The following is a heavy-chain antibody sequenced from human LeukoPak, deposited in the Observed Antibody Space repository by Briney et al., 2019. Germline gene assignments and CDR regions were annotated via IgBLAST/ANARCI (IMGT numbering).Heavy chain of an antibody. Sequence: GGSLRLSCAASGFTFSTYSMNWVRQAPGKGLEWVSYITSSSSTIFYADSVKGRFTISRDNSKNTLYLQMNSLRGEDTAVYYCARDLRSLEYWGQGTLVTVSS. J-gene: IGHJ4*02. CDR3: ARDLRSLEY. CDR1: GFTFSTYS. V-gene: IGHV3-48*04. D-gene: IGHD5-24*01. CDR2: ITSSSSTI.